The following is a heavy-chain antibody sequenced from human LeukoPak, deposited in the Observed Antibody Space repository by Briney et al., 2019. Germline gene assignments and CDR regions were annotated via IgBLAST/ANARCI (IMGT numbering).Heavy chain of an antibody. CDR3: ARDGSHGSGSYYPYYYGMDV. CDR1: GYTFTSYG. J-gene: IGHJ6*04. D-gene: IGHD3-10*01. Sequence: ASVKVSCKASGYTFTSYGISWVRQAPGQGLEWMGWISAYNGNTNYAQKLQGRVTMTTDTSTSTAYMALRSLRSDDTAVYYCARDGSHGSGSYYPYYYGMDVWGKGTTVTVSS. CDR2: ISAYNGNT. V-gene: IGHV1-18*04.